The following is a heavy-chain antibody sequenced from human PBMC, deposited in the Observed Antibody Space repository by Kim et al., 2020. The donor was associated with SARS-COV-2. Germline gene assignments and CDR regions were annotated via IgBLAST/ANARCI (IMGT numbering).Heavy chain of an antibody. CDR3: AREAGQWLVRTEDAFDI. Sequence: VKGRFTISRDNAKNSLYLQMNSLRAEDTAVYYCAREAGQWLVRTEDAFDIWGQGTMVTVSS. J-gene: IGHJ3*02. V-gene: IGHV3-11*06. D-gene: IGHD6-19*01.